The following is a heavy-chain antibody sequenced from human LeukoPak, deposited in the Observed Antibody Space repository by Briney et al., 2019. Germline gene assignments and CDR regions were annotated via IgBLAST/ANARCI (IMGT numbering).Heavy chain of an antibody. J-gene: IGHJ6*02. V-gene: IGHV7-4-1*02. CDR3: ARQFYNWNADYYGMDV. Sequence: ASVKVSCKASGYTFTSYAMNWVRQAPGQGLEWMGWINTNTGNPTYAQGFTGRFVFSLDTSVSTAYLQISSLKAEDTAVYYCARQFYNWNADYYGMDVWGQGTTVTVSS. CDR1: GYTFTSYA. CDR2: INTNTGNP. D-gene: IGHD1-20*01.